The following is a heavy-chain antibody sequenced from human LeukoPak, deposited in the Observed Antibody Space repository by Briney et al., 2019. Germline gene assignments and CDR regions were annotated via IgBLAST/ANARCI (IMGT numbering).Heavy chain of an antibody. V-gene: IGHV4-39*01. CDR2: LYYTGST. CDR1: GGSISSSAYY. CDR3: ASDFSGTYYHFDY. J-gene: IGHJ4*02. D-gene: IGHD1-26*01. Sequence: SETLSLTCTVCGGSISSSAYYWGWIRQPPGRGLEWIGSLYYTGSTYYNPSLKSRVTISVDTSKNQFSLHLSSVTAADTAVYYCASDFSGTYYHFDYWGQGTRVSVSS.